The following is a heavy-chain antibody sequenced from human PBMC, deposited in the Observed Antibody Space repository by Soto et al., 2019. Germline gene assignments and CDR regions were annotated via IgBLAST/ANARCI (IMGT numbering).Heavy chain of an antibody. J-gene: IGHJ6*02. V-gene: IGHV3-21*01. D-gene: IGHD6-19*01. CDR2: ISRSSTNI. CDR3: ARDLKVAGSNSYFYYGIDV. CDR1: GFTFSNYT. Sequence: PGGSLRLSCVASGFTFSNYTMNWVRQAPGKGLDWLSSISRSSTNIFYADSVKGRLTVSRDNAKNVSYLQISSLSAEDTAVYYCARDLKVAGSNSYFYYGIDVWGQGTTVTVSS.